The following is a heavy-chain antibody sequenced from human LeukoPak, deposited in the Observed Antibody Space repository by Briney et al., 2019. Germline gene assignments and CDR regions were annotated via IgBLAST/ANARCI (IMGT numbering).Heavy chain of an antibody. V-gene: IGHV4-59*11. CDR1: GGSIGNHY. CDR3: ARDTYSNGFDY. D-gene: IGHD6-19*01. Sequence: SETLSLTCTVSGGSIGNHYWSWIRQPPGKGLEWIGYIYYGGTTNYNPSLKSRVTISLDTSNNQFSLNLTSVTAADTAMYYCARDTYSNGFDYWGQGTLVTVSS. CDR2: IYYGGTT. J-gene: IGHJ4*02.